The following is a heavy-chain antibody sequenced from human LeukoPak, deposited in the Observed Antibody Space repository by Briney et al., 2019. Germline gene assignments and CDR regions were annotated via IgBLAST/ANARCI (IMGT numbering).Heavy chain of an antibody. CDR2: IYYSGST. V-gene: IGHV4-59*01. CDR1: GGSISSYY. CDR3: VAYSYGSYYFDY. D-gene: IGHD5-18*01. J-gene: IGHJ4*02. Sequence: SATLSLTCTVSGGSISSYYWSWIRQPPGKGLEWIGYIYYSGSTNYNPSLKSRVTISVDTSKNQFSLKLSSVTAADTAVYYCVAYSYGSYYFDYWGQGTLVTVSS.